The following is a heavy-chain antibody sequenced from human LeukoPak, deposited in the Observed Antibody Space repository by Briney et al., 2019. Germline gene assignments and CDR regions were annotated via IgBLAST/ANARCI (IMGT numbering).Heavy chain of an antibody. CDR2: ISGNSHIA. V-gene: IGHV3-23*01. D-gene: IGHD1-26*01. CDR1: GFTFTHYA. J-gene: IGHJ4*02. Sequence: PGGSLRLSCAASGFTFTHYAMTWVRQAPGKGLEWVSTISGNSHIAYYADSVKGRFTISRDTSKNTLYLQMNSLRAEDTAVYYCAKGYSGSPRDYFDYWGQGTLVTVSS. CDR3: AKGYSGSPRDYFDY.